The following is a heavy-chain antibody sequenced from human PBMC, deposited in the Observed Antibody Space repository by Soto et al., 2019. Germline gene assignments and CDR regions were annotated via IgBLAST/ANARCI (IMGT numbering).Heavy chain of an antibody. J-gene: IGHJ4*02. CDR1: GGSISSCDYS. D-gene: IGHD3-22*01. V-gene: IGHV4-30-4*01. Sequence: SETLSLTCSCSGGSISSCDYSWSWICPAPGQGLEWIGYIYDRGSTYYNPSLKSRVTISVDTSKTQSSLRLSSVTAADTAVYYCARVRRYYYDNSGYSRIFDYWGQGTLVTVSS. CDR2: IYDRGST. CDR3: ARVRRYYYDNSGYSRIFDY.